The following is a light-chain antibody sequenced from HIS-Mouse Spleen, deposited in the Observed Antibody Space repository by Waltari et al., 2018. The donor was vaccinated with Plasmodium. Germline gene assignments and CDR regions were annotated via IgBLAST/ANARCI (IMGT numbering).Light chain of an antibody. V-gene: IGLV3-21*03. CDR1: NLGSNR. J-gene: IGLJ3*02. CDR3: QVWDSSSDHWV. Sequence: SYVLTQPPSVSVAPGKTARITCGGYNLGSNRVHWYQQKPGHAPGLVVCDDSDRPSGIPERFSGSNSGNTATLTISRVEAGDEADYYCQVWDSSSDHWVFGGGTKLTVL. CDR2: DDS.